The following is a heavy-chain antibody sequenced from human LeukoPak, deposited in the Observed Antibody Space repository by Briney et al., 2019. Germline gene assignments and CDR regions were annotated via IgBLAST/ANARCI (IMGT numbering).Heavy chain of an antibody. Sequence: GASVKVSCKVSGKTLSDLSIHWVRQPPGKGLEWLGGSDPEDGERIYAQMFQGRVTMTEDTSIDTAYMELSSLRSEDTAVYYCVTGFTTMAVDYFDYWGREPWSPSPQ. J-gene: IGHJ4*02. D-gene: IGHD5-18*01. V-gene: IGHV1-24*01. CDR3: VTGFTTMAVDYFDY. CDR2: SDPEDGER. CDR1: GKTLSDLS.